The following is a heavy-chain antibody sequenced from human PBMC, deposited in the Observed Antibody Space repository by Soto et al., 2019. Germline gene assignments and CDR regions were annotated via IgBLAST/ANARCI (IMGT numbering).Heavy chain of an antibody. CDR2: IYHSGNT. D-gene: IGHD4-17*01. J-gene: IGHJ4*02. CDR1: SGSISSSNW. CDR3: ARRGHKNGDICN. V-gene: IGHV4-4*02. Sequence: QVQLQESGPGLVKPSGTLSRTCDVSSGSISSSNWWSWVRQPTGKVLEWIGEIYHSGNTKYHPSHKSGLTRSLHTYTNQYSLKLSSVTAADTAVYYCARRGHKNGDICNWVQRKLATVSS.